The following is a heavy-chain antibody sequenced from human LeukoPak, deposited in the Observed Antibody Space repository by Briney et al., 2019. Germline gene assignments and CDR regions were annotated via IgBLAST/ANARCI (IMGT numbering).Heavy chain of an antibody. Sequence: GGSLRLSCAASGFTFNSYVMHWVRQAPGRGLEWVSSISSSSSYIYYADSVKGRFTISRDNAKNSLYLQMNSLRAEDTAVYYCAHYYGSGSSYDAFDIWGQGTMVTVSS. V-gene: IGHV3-21*01. CDR1: GFTFNSYV. CDR2: ISSSSSYI. J-gene: IGHJ3*02. D-gene: IGHD3-10*01. CDR3: AHYYGSGSSYDAFDI.